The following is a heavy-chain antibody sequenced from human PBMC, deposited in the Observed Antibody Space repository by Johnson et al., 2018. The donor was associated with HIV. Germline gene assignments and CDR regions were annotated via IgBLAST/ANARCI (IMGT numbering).Heavy chain of an antibody. J-gene: IGHJ3*02. V-gene: IGHV3-20*04. Sequence: VQLVESGGGLVQPGGSLRLSCAASGFTFSSYWMSWVRQAPGKGLEWVSGINWNGGSTGYADSVKGRFTISRDNAKNSLYLQMNSLRAEDTALYYCARGGYCTGGVCLGDAFDIWGQGTMVTVSS. CDR2: INWNGGST. CDR3: ARGGYCTGGVCLGDAFDI. D-gene: IGHD2-8*02. CDR1: GFTFSSYW.